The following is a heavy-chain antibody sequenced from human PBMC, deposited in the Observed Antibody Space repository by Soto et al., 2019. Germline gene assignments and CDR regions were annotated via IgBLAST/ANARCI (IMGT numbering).Heavy chain of an antibody. D-gene: IGHD1-26*01. J-gene: IGHJ6*02. CDR2: ISAGGGST. CDR3: ANIVGPGRIPAGMDV. V-gene: IGHV3-23*01. CDR1: RFTFSNYA. Sequence: EVQLLESGGNLVQPGGSLRLSCAASRFTFSNYAMSWVRQAPGKGLEWVSAISAGGGSTNYADSVKGRFTITRDNSKKSLYMQLNSLRAEDTAVYYCANIVGPGRIPAGMDVWGQRTTVTVSS.